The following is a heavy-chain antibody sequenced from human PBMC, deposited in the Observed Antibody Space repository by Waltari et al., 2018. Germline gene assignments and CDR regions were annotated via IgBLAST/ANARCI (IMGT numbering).Heavy chain of an antibody. Sequence: QVQLQESGPGLVKPSQTLSLTCTVSGGSISSGSYYWSWIRQPAGKGLEWIGRIYTSGSTNYNPSLKSRVTISVDTSKNQFSLKLSSVTAADTAVYYCARYGEQFYFDYWGQGTLVTVSS. CDR3: ARYGEQFYFDY. CDR1: GGSISSGSYY. D-gene: IGHD3-10*01. CDR2: IYTSGST. J-gene: IGHJ4*02. V-gene: IGHV4-61*02.